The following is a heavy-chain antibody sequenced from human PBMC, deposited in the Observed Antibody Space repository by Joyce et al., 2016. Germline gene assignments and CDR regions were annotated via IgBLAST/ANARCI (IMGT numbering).Heavy chain of an antibody. V-gene: IGHV3-23*01. Sequence: EVQLLESGGGLAQPGGSLRLSCVGSGITFSREAMTWVRQAPGKGLQWVSGISASGDTTNYADSVQGRFTISRDNSKNTLYLQMSSLRSEDTALYYCAKAAPADSWGQGTLVTVSS. CDR2: ISASGDTT. CDR1: GITFSREA. J-gene: IGHJ4*02. CDR3: AKAAPADS.